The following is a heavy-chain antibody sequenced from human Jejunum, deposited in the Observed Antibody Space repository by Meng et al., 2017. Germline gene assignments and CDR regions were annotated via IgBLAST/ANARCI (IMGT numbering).Heavy chain of an antibody. J-gene: IGHJ4*02. Sequence: QVQLAESGPGLVRPSETLSLICTVSGFSVSSANYRWGWIRQPPGKGLEWIGYASTNYNPSLKSRVTISLDTSKNQFSLKLTSVTAADTAVYYCARDHWGSLDYWGQGILVTVSS. CDR2: AST. D-gene: IGHD7-27*01. V-gene: IGHV4-61*01. CDR3: ARDHWGSLDY. CDR1: GFSVSSANYR.